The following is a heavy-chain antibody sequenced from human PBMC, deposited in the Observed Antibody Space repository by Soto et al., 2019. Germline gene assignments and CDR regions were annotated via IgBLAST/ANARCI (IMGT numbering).Heavy chain of an antibody. D-gene: IGHD4-4*01. CDR3: ARRVTYNWFDP. J-gene: IGHJ5*02. CDR2: IYYSGST. V-gene: IGHV4-59*08. CDR1: GGPISSYY. Sequence: QVQLQESGPGLVKPSETLSLTCTVSGGPISSYYWSWIRQPPGKGLEWIGYIYYSGSTNYNPSLKSRVTISVDTSKKQFSLNLSSVTAADTAVYYCARRVTYNWFDPWGQGTLVTVSS.